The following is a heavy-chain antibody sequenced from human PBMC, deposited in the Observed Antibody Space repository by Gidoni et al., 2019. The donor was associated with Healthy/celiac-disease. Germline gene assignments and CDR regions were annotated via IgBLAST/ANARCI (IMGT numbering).Heavy chain of an antibody. Sequence: EVQLLESGGGLVQPGGSLRLSCAASGLTFISYAMGGVRQAPGKGLEWVSAISGSGGSTYYADSVKGRFTISRDNSKNTLYLQMNSLRAEDTAVYYCAKVQYYYGSGSYYYFDYWGQGTLSPSPQ. D-gene: IGHD3-10*01. V-gene: IGHV3-23*01. CDR2: ISGSGGST. CDR1: GLTFISYA. J-gene: IGHJ4*02. CDR3: AKVQYYYGSGSYYYFDY.